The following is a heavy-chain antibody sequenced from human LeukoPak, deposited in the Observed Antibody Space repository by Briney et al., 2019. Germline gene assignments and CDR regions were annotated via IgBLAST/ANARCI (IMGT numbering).Heavy chain of an antibody. V-gene: IGHV1-8*01. CDR1: GYTFTSYD. CDR3: AREVIAARRNGFDP. D-gene: IGHD6-6*01. J-gene: IGHJ5*02. Sequence: ASVKVSCKASGYTFTSYDISWVRQATGQELEWMGWMNANSGNTGYAQKLQGRVTMTTNTSISTAYMELRSLRSEDTAVYYCAREVIAARRNGFDPWGQGTLVTVSS. CDR2: MNANSGNT.